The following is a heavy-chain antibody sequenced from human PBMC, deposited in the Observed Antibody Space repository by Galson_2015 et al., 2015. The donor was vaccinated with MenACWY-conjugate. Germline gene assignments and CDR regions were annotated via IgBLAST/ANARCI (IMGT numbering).Heavy chain of an antibody. J-gene: IGHJ3*01. Sequence: QSGAEVKKPGESLTISCQGSGYIFSPYWIAWVRQMPGKGLEWMGMIYPGDTYIRNNPSFEGQVTMSVDKSISTAYLRGSSLKASDRAMYYCTRRLIANFRDAFDFWGQGTMVTVSS. CDR3: TRRLIANFRDAFDF. CDR1: GYIFSPYW. CDR2: IYPGDTYI. D-gene: IGHD2-21*01. V-gene: IGHV5-51*01.